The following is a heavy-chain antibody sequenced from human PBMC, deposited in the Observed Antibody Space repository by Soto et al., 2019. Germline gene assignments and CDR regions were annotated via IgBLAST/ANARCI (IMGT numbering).Heavy chain of an antibody. J-gene: IGHJ4*02. CDR2: IGGDGST. D-gene: IGHD1-7*01. CDR3: ARDRNYPRDQFDN. Sequence: GGSLRLSCVGSGFTFSSYAMSWVRQAPGRGPEWVSAIGGDGSTWYADSVRGRFTISRDNSKNTVYVQMNSLRAEDTAIYHCARDRNYPRDQFDNWGQGILVTVSS. CDR1: GFTFSSYA. V-gene: IGHV3-23*01.